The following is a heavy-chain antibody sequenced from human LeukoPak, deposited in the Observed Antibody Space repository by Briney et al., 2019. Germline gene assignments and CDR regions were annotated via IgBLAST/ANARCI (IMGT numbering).Heavy chain of an antibody. J-gene: IGHJ6*04. V-gene: IGHV4-30-4*01. CDR3: ARGPFYGDYYYYYGMDV. CDR2: VYYSGST. Sequence: SETLSLTCTVSGGCISSGDYYWSWIRQPPGKGLEWSGYVYYSGSTYYNPSLKSRVTISVDTSKNQFSLKLSSVTAADTAVYYCARGPFYGDYYYYYGMDVWGKRTTVTVSS. D-gene: IGHD4-17*01. CDR1: GGCISSGDYY.